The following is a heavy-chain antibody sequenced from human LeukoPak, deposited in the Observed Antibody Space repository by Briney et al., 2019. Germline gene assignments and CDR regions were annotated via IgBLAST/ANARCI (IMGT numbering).Heavy chain of an antibody. J-gene: IGHJ3*02. V-gene: IGHV1-58*02. Sequence: ASVKVSCKASGFTFTSSAMQWVRQARGQRLEWIGWIVVGSGNTNYAQKFQERVTITRDMSTSTAYMELSSLRAEDTAVYYCAKGGDYDAFDIWGQGTMVTVSS. D-gene: IGHD2-21*02. CDR1: GFTFTSSA. CDR3: AKGGDYDAFDI. CDR2: IVVGSGNT.